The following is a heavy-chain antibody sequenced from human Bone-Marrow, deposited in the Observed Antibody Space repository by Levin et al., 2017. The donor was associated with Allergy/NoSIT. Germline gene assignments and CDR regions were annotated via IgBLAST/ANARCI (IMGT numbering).Heavy chain of an antibody. J-gene: IGHJ6*03. D-gene: IGHD3-10*01. CDR1: GGSFSNYY. V-gene: IGHV4-59*12. CDR3: ASVYRGSGVYIAWGPKQNHYAHYYIDV. Sequence: GSLRLSCSVSGGSFSNYYWTWIRQPPGKGLEWIGFIDYSGTTKYNPSVKSRVTISIDAFTQSFSLNLNSVAAMDTAVYYCASVYRGSGVYIAWGPKQNHYAHYYIDVWGKGTTVTVSS. CDR2: IDYSGTT.